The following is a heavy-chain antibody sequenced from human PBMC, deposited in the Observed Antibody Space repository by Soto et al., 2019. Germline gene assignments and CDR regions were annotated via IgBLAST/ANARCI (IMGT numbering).Heavy chain of an antibody. Sequence: VQLVESGGGVVQPGRSLRLSCAASGFTFSSYAMHWVRQAPGKGQEWVAVVSYDGSNKYYADSVKGRFTISRDNSKNTLYLQMNSLRTEDTAVYYCARPLWRDDYNWGYFDLWGRGTLVTVSS. CDR2: VSYDGSNK. CDR1: GFTFSSYA. V-gene: IGHV3-30-3*01. D-gene: IGHD4-4*01. CDR3: ARPLWRDDYNWGYFDL. J-gene: IGHJ2*01.